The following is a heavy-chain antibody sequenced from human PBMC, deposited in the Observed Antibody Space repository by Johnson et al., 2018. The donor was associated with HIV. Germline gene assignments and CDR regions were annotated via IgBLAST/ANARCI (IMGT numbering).Heavy chain of an antibody. CDR1: GFTFSSYG. J-gene: IGHJ3*02. D-gene: IGHD1-26*01. CDR3: ARGEGGTYLPDAFDI. V-gene: IGHV3-33*08. Sequence: QVQLVESGGGVMQPGGSLRLSCAASGFTFSSYGMHWVRQAPGKGLEWVAVIWYDGSNKYYADSVKGRFTISRDNSKNTLYLQMNSLRAEDTAVYYCARGEGGTYLPDAFDIWGQGTMVTVSS. CDR2: IWYDGSNK.